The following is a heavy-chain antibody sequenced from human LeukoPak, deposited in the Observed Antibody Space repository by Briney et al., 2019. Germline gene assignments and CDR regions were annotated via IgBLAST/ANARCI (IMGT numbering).Heavy chain of an antibody. J-gene: IGHJ6*03. D-gene: IGHD3-10*01. V-gene: IGHV1-2*02. CDR1: GYSFTAYY. CDR3: ARLTYYYYYMDV. CDR2: INPNSGGT. Sequence: GASVKVSCKASGYSFTAYYMHWVRQAPGQGLEWMGWINPNSGGTNYAQKFQGRVTMTRDTSISTAYMELSRLRSDDTAVYYCARLTYYYYYMDVWGKGTTVTVSS.